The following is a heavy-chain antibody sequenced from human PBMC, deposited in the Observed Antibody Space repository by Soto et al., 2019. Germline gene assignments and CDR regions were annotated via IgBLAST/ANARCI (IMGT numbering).Heavy chain of an antibody. CDR1: GGSIISGGYY. Sequence: SETLSLTCTVSGGSIISGGYYWIWIRQHPGKGLEWIGYIYYSGSTYYNPSLKSRVTISVDTSKNQFSLKLSSVTAADTAVYYCARDHPLRWRQGGAFDIWGQGTMVTVSS. CDR2: IYYSGST. J-gene: IGHJ3*02. V-gene: IGHV4-31*03. CDR3: ARDHPLRWRQGGAFDI. D-gene: IGHD4-17*01.